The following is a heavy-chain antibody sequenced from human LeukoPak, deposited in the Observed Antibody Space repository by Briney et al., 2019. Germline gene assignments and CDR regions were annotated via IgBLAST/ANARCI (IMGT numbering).Heavy chain of an antibody. J-gene: IGHJ6*02. D-gene: IGHD2-2*01. Sequence: PGGSLRLSCAASGFTFSSYSMNWVRQAPGKGLEWVSSISSSSSYIYYADSVKGRFTISRDNAKNSLYLQMNSLRAEDTPVYYCARVEGYCSSTSCRTGATTPHYGMDVWGQGTTVTVSS. CDR2: ISSSSSYI. CDR3: ARVEGYCSSTSCRTGATTPHYGMDV. V-gene: IGHV3-21*01. CDR1: GFTFSSYS.